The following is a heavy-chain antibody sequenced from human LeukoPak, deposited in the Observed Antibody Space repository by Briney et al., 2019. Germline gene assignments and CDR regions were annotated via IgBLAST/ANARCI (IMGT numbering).Heavy chain of an antibody. CDR2: ISSSGSII. Sequence: GGSLRLSCAASGFTFSSYEMNWVRQAPGKGLEFISYISSSGSIIYYADSVKGRFTISRDNAKNSLYLQMNSLRGEDTAVYYCAKDLHYGSADYWGQGTLVTVSS. D-gene: IGHD3-10*01. J-gene: IGHJ4*02. CDR3: AKDLHYGSADY. CDR1: GFTFSSYE. V-gene: IGHV3-48*03.